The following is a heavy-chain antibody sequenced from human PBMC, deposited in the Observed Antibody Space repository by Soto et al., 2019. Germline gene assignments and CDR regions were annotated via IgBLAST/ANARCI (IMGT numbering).Heavy chain of an antibody. V-gene: IGHV4-30-2*01. Sequence: QLQLQESGSGLVRPSQTLSLTCAVSGGSISSGGYSWNWIRQPPGKGLEWIGYIYHSGSTLYNPSLKSRVTISVDKSKNQFSLKLRSVTAADTAVYYCARDQLEGNWFDPLGQGTLVTVSS. D-gene: IGHD1-1*01. J-gene: IGHJ5*02. CDR3: ARDQLEGNWFDP. CDR1: GGSISSGGYS. CDR2: IYHSGST.